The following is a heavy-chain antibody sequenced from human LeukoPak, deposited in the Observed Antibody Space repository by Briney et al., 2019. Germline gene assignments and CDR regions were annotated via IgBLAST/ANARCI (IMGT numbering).Heavy chain of an antibody. CDR1: GGSISSGGYY. V-gene: IGHV4-31*03. CDR3: AREKGGMIDY. J-gene: IGHJ4*02. CDR2: IYYSGST. Sequence: PSETLSLTCTVSGGSISSGGYYWSWIRQHPGKGLEWIGYIYYSGSTYYNPSLKSRVTISVDTSKNQFSLKLSSVTAADTAVYYCAREKGGMIDYWGQGTLVTVSS.